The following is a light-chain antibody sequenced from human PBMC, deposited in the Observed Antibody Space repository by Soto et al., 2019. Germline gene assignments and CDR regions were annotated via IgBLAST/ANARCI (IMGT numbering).Light chain of an antibody. J-gene: IGKJ5*01. Sequence: EIHMAHAPGTQSASLVQRVTITCXASQSISRWLTWYQQKPGKAPQLLIYEASSLESGVPSRFSGSGSGTEFTLTIGGLQPDDFATYYCQQFNSYPITFGQGTRLEIK. CDR1: QSISRW. CDR3: QQFNSYPIT. CDR2: EAS. V-gene: IGKV1-5*01.